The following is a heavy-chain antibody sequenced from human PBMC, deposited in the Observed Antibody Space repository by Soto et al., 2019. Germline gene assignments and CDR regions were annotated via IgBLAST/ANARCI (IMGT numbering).Heavy chain of an antibody. CDR1: GFSLSTSGVG. CDR2: IYWDDDK. D-gene: IGHD6-6*01. Sequence: QITLKESGPTLVKPTQTLTLTCTFSGFSLSTSGVGVGWIRQPPGKALEWLALIYWDDDKRYSQSLKTSITLTKDTSKNQVVLIMTNMDPVDTATYYCAHSLALFSYSSSYGGGPLDYCGQGTLVTVSS. CDR3: AHSLALFSYSSSYGGGPLDY. J-gene: IGHJ4*02. V-gene: IGHV2-5*02.